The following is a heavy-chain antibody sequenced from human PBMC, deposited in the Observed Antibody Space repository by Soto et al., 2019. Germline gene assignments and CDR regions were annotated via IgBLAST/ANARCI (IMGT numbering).Heavy chain of an antibody. CDR3: ARDAKGPSTDVLVTFDI. V-gene: IGHV1-69*06. Sequence: RASVKVSCKASGGTFSSYAISWVRQAPGQGLEWMGGIIPIFDKPNYAQKFQGRVTITADKSTTTAYMELSSLRSEDTAMYYCARDAKGPSTDVLVTFDIWGQGTMVTVSS. D-gene: IGHD1-1*01. CDR1: GGTFSSYA. J-gene: IGHJ3*02. CDR2: IIPIFDKP.